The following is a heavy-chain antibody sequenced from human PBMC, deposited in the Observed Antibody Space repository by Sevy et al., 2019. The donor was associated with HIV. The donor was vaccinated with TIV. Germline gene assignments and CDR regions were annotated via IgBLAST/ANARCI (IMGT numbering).Heavy chain of an antibody. Sequence: GGSLRLSCAASGFTFSSYGMHWVRQAPGKGLEWVAFIRYDGSNKYYADSVKGRFTISRDNSKNTLYLQMNSLRAEDTAVYYCAKGRYSGRTVVTTDSYWGQGTLVTVSS. CDR3: AKGRYSGRTVVTTDSY. J-gene: IGHJ4*02. D-gene: IGHD1-26*01. V-gene: IGHV3-30*02. CDR1: GFTFSSYG. CDR2: IRYDGSNK.